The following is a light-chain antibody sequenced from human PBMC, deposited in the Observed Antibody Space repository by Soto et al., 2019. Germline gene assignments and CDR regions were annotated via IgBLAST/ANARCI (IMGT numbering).Light chain of an antibody. CDR3: RRRQRWPRT. CDR1: QYIITR. J-gene: IGKJ3*01. Sequence: EIVLTQSTATLSSFPGDRVTLSCRASQYIITRLAWYQHRPGQAPSLLIYQTSIRAAGMPARFSASGSGTDYTFTISDVQPEDFALYYCRRRQRWPRTFGHETKVDI. V-gene: IGKV3-11*01. CDR2: QTS.